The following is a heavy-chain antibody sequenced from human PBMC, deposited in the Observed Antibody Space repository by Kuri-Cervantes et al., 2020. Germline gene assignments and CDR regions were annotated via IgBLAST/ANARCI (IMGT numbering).Heavy chain of an antibody. V-gene: IGHV1-2*02. D-gene: IGHD5-18*01. CDR1: GYTFTSYY. J-gene: IGHJ4*02. Sequence: ASVKVSCKASGYTFTSYYMHWVRQATGQGLEWMGWINPNSGGTNYAQKFQGRVTMTRDTSISTAYMELSRLRSDDTAVYYCASEGAAMVGGYFDYWGQGTLVTVSS. CDR2: INPNSGGT. CDR3: ASEGAAMVGGYFDY.